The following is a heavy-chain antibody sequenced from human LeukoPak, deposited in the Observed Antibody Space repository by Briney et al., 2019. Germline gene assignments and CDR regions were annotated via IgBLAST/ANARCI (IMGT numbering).Heavy chain of an antibody. CDR3: ARGLMEYYDFWSGSSFDY. CDR2: IYTSGST. Sequence: SQTLSLTCTVSGGSISSGSNYWSWIRQPAGKGLEWIGRIYTSGSTNYNPSLKSRVTISVDTSKNQFSLKLSSVTAADTAVYYCARGLMEYYDFWSGSSFDYWGQGTLVTVSS. D-gene: IGHD3-3*01. CDR1: GGSISSGSNY. J-gene: IGHJ4*02. V-gene: IGHV4-61*02.